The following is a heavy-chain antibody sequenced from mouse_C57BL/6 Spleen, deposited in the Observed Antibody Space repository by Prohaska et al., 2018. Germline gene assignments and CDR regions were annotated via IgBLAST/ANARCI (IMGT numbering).Heavy chain of an antibody. D-gene: IGHD4-1*01. CDR1: GFTFSGFW. CDR3: MRYGNYWYFDV. V-gene: IGHV11-2*01. CDR2: INSYCRAI. Sequence: EVQMLETGGGLVQPGGSRALSCAGSGFTFSGFWMSWVRQTHGKTLEWIRDINSYCRAINYATSIKDLFTIFRDNHKSTLYLQMSNVQSEDTATYFCMRYGNYWYFDVWGTGATVTVAS. J-gene: IGHJ1*03.